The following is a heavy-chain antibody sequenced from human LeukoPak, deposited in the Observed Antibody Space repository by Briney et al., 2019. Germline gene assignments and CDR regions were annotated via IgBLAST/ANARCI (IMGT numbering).Heavy chain of an antibody. Sequence: KPSETLSLTCAVYGGSFSGYYWSWIRQPPGKGLEWIGEINHSGSTNYNPSLKSRVTISVDTSKNQFSLKLSSVTAADTAVYYCARGLVGQPGDFGYWGQGTLVTVSS. J-gene: IGHJ4*02. D-gene: IGHD2-21*01. CDR3: ARGLVGQPGDFGY. CDR2: INHSGST. CDR1: GGSFSGYY. V-gene: IGHV4-34*01.